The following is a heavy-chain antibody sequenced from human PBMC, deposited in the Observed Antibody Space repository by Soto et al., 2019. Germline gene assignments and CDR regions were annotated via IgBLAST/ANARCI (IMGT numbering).Heavy chain of an antibody. D-gene: IGHD2-15*01. CDR1: GFTFSSYA. V-gene: IGHV3-23*01. CDR3: AKGDCSGGSCYPFDP. CDR2: ISGSGGST. Sequence: GGSPRLSCAASGFTFSSYAMSWVRQAPGKGLEWVSAISGSGGSTYYADSVKGRFTISRDNSKNTLYLQMNSLRAEDTAVYYCAKGDCSGGSCYPFDPWGQGTLVTVSS. J-gene: IGHJ5*02.